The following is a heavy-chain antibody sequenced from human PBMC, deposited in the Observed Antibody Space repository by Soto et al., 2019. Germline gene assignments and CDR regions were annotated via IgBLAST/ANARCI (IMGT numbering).Heavy chain of an antibody. V-gene: IGHV1-69*06. CDR2: IIPIFGTA. Sequence: QVPLVQSGAEVKKPGSSVKVSCKASGGTFSSYAISWVRQAPGQGLEWMGGIIPIFGTANYAQKFQGRVTITADKSTSTAYMELSSLRSEDTAVYYCARDIAVAGTVPYYYYYYGMDVWGQGTTVTVSS. CDR3: ARDIAVAGTVPYYYYYYGMDV. D-gene: IGHD6-19*01. CDR1: GGTFSSYA. J-gene: IGHJ6*02.